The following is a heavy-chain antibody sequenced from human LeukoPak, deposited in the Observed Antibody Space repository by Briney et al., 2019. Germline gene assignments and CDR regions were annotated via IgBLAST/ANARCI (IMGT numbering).Heavy chain of an antibody. D-gene: IGHD2-2*01. Sequence: GGSLRLSCAASGFTFSSYAMHWVRQAPGKGLEWVAVISYDGSNKYYADSVKGRFTISRDNSKNTLYLQMNSLRAEDTAVYYCARAYCSSTSRFSSGWSYPYGYWGQGTLVTVSS. CDR3: ARAYCSSTSRFSSGWSYPYGY. V-gene: IGHV3-30*04. CDR2: ISYDGSNK. CDR1: GFTFSSYA. J-gene: IGHJ4*01.